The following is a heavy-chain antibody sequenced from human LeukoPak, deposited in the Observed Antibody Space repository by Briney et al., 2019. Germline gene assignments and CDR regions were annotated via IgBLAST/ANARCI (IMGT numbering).Heavy chain of an antibody. V-gene: IGHV3-48*03. D-gene: IGHD4-17*01. CDR3: ARETVRNYFDY. CDR2: ISSSGTTI. J-gene: IGHJ4*02. Sequence: PGGSLRLSCATSGFTFSSYEMNWVRRAPGKGLEWVSYISSSGTTIYYADSVKGRFTISRDNAKNSLYLQMNSLRAEDTAVYYCARETVRNYFDYWGQGTLVTVSS. CDR1: GFTFSSYE.